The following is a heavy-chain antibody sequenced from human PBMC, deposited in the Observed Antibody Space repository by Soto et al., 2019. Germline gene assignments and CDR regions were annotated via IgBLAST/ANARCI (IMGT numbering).Heavy chain of an antibody. D-gene: IGHD1-1*01. J-gene: IGHJ3*02. CDR2: MSHSGGT. CDR3: ARVERGTATTVVDAFDI. CDR1: GGSVNSGNYY. Sequence: QVQLQQWGAGLLKPSETLSLTCAVFGGSVNSGNYYWSWIRQPPGKGLEWIGEMSHSGGTHFNPSLKSRVTISVDTSTNQFSLKMSSVTAADTALYYCARVERGTATTVVDAFDIWGPGKMVTVSS. V-gene: IGHV4-34*01.